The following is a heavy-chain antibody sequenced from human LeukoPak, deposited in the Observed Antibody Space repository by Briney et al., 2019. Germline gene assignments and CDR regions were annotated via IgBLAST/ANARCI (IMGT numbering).Heavy chain of an antibody. V-gene: IGHV4-59*01. CDR2: IYYSGST. CDR3: ARFSNYDFWSGYYRGFDY. J-gene: IGHJ4*02. D-gene: IGHD3-3*01. Sequence: PSETLSLTCTVSGGSISSYYWSWIRQPPGKGLEWIGYIYYSGSTNYNPSLKSRVTISVDTSKNQFSLKLSSVTAADTAVYYCARFSNYDFWSGYYRGFDYWGQGTLVTVSS. CDR1: GGSISSYY.